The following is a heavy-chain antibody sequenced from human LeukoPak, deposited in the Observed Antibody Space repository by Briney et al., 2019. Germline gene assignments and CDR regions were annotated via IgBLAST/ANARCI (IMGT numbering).Heavy chain of an antibody. CDR2: ISGSGGST. V-gene: IGHV3-23*01. Sequence: GGSLRLSCAASGFTFSNYAMSWVRQAPGKGLEWVSTISGSGGSTYYADSVKGRFTISRDNSKNTLYLQMNSLRAEDTAVYYCARDNGFLPFDIWGQGTMVTVSS. J-gene: IGHJ3*02. CDR1: GFTFSNYA. D-gene: IGHD6-25*01. CDR3: ARDNGFLPFDI.